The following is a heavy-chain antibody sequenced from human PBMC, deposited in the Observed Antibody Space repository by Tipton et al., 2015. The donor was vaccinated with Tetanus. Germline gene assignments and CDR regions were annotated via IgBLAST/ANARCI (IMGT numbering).Heavy chain of an antibody. Sequence: QLVQSGAEVKKPGESLKISCKGSGYSFTTYWIGWVRQMPGKGLEWMGIIHPADSDTRYSPSFQGQVTISADKSISTAYLQWSSLKASDTAMYYCARHMGFGDLLSLFDYWGQGTLVTVSS. J-gene: IGHJ4*02. CDR1: GYSFTTYW. CDR3: ARHMGFGDLLSLFDY. CDR2: IHPADSDT. D-gene: IGHD3-10*01. V-gene: IGHV5-51*01.